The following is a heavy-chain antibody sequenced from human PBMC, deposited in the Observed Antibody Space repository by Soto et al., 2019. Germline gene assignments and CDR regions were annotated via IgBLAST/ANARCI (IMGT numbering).Heavy chain of an antibody. CDR3: ATQYDFWSGYYN. J-gene: IGHJ4*02. CDR2: ISGSGGST. CDR1: GFTFSSCA. Sequence: PGGSLRLSCAASGFTFSSCAMSWVRQAPGKGLEWVSAISGSGGSTYYADSVKGRFTISRDNSKNTLYLQMNGLRAEDTAVYYCATQYDFWSGYYNWGQGTLVTVSS. D-gene: IGHD3-3*01. V-gene: IGHV3-23*01.